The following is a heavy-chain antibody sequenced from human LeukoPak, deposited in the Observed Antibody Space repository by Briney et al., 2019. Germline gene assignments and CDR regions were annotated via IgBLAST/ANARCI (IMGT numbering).Heavy chain of an antibody. Sequence: GGSLRLSCAASGFTFSRYAVHWVRQAPGKGLEWVAVISYDGNNKNYADSVKGRFTISRDNAKNSLYLQMNSLRAEDTAVYYCARDPPYSGSDPVDYWGQGTLVTVSS. CDR2: ISYDGNNK. J-gene: IGHJ4*02. V-gene: IGHV3-30-3*01. CDR1: GFTFSRYA. D-gene: IGHD6-6*01. CDR3: ARDPPYSGSDPVDY.